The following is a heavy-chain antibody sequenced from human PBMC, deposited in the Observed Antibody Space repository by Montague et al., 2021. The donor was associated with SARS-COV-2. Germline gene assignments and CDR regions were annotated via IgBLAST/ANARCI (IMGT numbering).Heavy chain of an antibody. J-gene: IGHJ5*02. Sequence: SETLSLTCTVSGGSISSSSYYWGWIRQPPGKGLEWIGSIYYSGSTYYNPSLKSRVTISVDTSKNQFSLKVSSVTAADTAVYYCARQEHIVVVVAAARGWFDPWGQGTLVTVSS. CDR1: GGSISSSSYY. CDR2: IYYSGST. CDR3: ARQEHIVVVVAAARGWFDP. D-gene: IGHD2-15*01. V-gene: IGHV4-39*01.